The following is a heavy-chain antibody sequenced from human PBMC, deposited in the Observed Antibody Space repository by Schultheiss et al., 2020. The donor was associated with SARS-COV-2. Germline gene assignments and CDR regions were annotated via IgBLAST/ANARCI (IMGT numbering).Heavy chain of an antibody. V-gene: IGHV5-51*01. J-gene: IGHJ3*02. CDR3: ARHSRSYDILTGYYLDDAFDI. Sequence: GESLKISCKGSGYSFTSYWIGWVRQMPGKGLEWMGIIYPGDSDTRYSPSFQGQVTISADKSISTAYLQWSSLKASDTAMYYCARHSRSYDILTGYYLDDAFDIWGQGTMVTVSS. CDR2: IYPGDSDT. D-gene: IGHD3-9*01. CDR1: GYSFTSYW.